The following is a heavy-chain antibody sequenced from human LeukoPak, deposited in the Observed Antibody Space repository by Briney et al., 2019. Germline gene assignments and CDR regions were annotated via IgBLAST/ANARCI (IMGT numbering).Heavy chain of an antibody. CDR2: IIPILDIA. V-gene: IGHV1-69*02. J-gene: IGHJ4*02. CDR3: AVPHYFGSGSSYKKCSFDY. CDR1: GYTFAGYY. Sequence: ASVKVSCKASGYTFAGYYLHWVRQAPGQGLEWVGRIIPILDIANYAQKFQGRVTITADKSTSTAYIELSSLRSDDTAVYYCAVPHYFGSGSSYKKCSFDYWGQGTLVTVSS. D-gene: IGHD3-10*01.